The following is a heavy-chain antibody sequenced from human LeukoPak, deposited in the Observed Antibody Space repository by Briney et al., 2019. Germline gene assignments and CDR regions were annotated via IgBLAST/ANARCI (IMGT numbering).Heavy chain of an antibody. CDR1: GGSISSYY. V-gene: IGHV4-59*01. CDR2: IHYSGST. D-gene: IGHD4-17*01. CDR3: AREGLHGYGDYYFDY. Sequence: NPSETLSLTCTVSGGSISSYYWSWIRQPPVKGLEWIGYIHYSGSTNYNPSLKSRVTISVDTSKNQFSVKLSSVTAADTAVYYCAREGLHGYGDYYFDYWGQGTLVTISS. J-gene: IGHJ4*02.